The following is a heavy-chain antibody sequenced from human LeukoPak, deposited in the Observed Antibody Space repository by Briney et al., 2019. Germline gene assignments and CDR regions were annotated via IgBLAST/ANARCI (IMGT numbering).Heavy chain of an antibody. CDR3: ARGDLMDFDY. CDR2: INHSGST. Sequence: PSETLSLTCAVYGGSFSGYYWSWIRQPPGKRLELIAEINHSGSTNYNPSLKSRVTISVDTSKNQFSLKLSSVTAADTAVYYCARGDLMDFDYWGQGTLVTVSS. CDR1: GGSFSGYY. V-gene: IGHV4-34*01. J-gene: IGHJ4*02. D-gene: IGHD5-24*01.